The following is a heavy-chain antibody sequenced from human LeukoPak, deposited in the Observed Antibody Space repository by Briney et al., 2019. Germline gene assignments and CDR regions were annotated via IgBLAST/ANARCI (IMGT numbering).Heavy chain of an antibody. Sequence: KPSETLSLTCTVSAGSISSSSYYWGWIRQPPGKGLEWIGSIYYSGSTYYNPSLKSRVTISIDTSKNQFSLKLSSVTAADTAVYYCAGAQGGYSYGIRVRYYYYMDVWGKGTTVTVSS. CDR3: AGAQGGYSYGIRVRYYYYMDV. J-gene: IGHJ6*03. D-gene: IGHD5-18*01. CDR1: AGSISSSSYY. CDR2: IYYSGST. V-gene: IGHV4-39*02.